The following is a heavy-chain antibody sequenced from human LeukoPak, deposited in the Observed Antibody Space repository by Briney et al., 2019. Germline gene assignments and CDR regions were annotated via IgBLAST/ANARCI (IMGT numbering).Heavy chain of an antibody. CDR3: AREPHIAVVTHFDY. D-gene: IGHD6-19*01. CDR2: ISGSGGST. CDR1: GFTFSNFA. Sequence: PGGSLRLSCAASGFTFSNFAMSWVRQAPGKGLEWVSAISGSGGSTYYADSVKGRFTISRDNSKNTLYLQINSLRAEDTAVYYCAREPHIAVVTHFDYWGQGTLVAVSS. J-gene: IGHJ4*02. V-gene: IGHV3-23*01.